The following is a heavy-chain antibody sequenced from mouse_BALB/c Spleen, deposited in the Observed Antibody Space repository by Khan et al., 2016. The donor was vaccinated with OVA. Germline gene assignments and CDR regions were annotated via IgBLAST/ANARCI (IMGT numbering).Heavy chain of an antibody. J-gene: IGHJ4*01. CDR3: ARAYYRYDGYYAMDY. Sequence: QVQLKQSGPGLVAPSQSLSITCTVSGFSLSRYNIHWVRQPPGKGLEWLGMIWGGGGTDYNSTLKSRLSIIKDNSKSQVFLKMNSLQTDDTAMYYCARAYYRYDGYYAMDYWGQGTSFTVSS. CDR1: GFSLSRYN. D-gene: IGHD2-14*01. CDR2: IWGGGGT. V-gene: IGHV2-6-4*01.